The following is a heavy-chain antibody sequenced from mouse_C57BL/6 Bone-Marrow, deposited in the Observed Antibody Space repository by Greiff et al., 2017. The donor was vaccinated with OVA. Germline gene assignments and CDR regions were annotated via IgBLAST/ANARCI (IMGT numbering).Heavy chain of an antibody. CDR1: GYTFTSYW. D-gene: IGHD4-1*02. Sequence: QVQLQQPGAELVKPGASVKLSCKASGYTFTSYWMQWVKQRPGQGLEWIGEIDPSDSYTNYNPKFKGKATLTVDTSSRTAYMKLSSLASEDSAVYYCARWGGNWDGWFADWGQGTLVTVSA. J-gene: IGHJ3*01. CDR3: ARWGGNWDGWFAD. V-gene: IGHV1-50*01. CDR2: IDPSDSYT.